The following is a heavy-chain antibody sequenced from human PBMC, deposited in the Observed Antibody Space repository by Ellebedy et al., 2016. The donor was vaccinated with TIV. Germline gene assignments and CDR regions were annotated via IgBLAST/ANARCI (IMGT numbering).Heavy chain of an antibody. CDR1: EFNFRSYW. CDR2: IYQDGSEQ. CDR3: ARRGSYGDYSVRVNSWFDL. D-gene: IGHD4-17*01. Sequence: GESLKISCEASEFNFRSYWMSWVRQAPGKGLEWVANIYQDGSEQYYVDSVKGRFTISRDDARNSVYLQMNSLRAEDTAVYYCARRGSYGDYSVRVNSWFDLWGQGTLVTVSS. J-gene: IGHJ5*02. V-gene: IGHV3-7*01.